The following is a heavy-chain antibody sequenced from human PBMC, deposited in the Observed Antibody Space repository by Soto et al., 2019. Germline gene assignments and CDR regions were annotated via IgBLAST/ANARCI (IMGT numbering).Heavy chain of an antibody. J-gene: IGHJ4*02. CDR3: ASRDPGTSVDY. V-gene: IGHV4-4*02. D-gene: IGHD1-7*01. Sequence: PSETLSLTCAVSGGSFTSNNWWTWVRQPPGQGLEWIGEIYRTGSTNYNPSLKSRVTTSLDKSENQFSLEVTSLTAADTAVYYCASRDPGTSVDYWGQGTLVTVSS. CDR1: GGSFTSNNW. CDR2: IYRTGST.